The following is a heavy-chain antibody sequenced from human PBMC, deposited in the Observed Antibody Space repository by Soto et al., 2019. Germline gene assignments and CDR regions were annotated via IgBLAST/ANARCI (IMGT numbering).Heavy chain of an antibody. CDR1: GFTFNNYW. V-gene: IGHV3-7*05. CDR2: INQDGSQR. CDR3: ARFSRSHDTEY. Sequence: EEQLVESGGGLVQPGESLTLSCRTPGFTFNNYWMSWLCQAPGKGLEWVANINQDGSQRYYVDSVKGRFTFSRDNAKTSLYLQMNSLRVEDTALYYCARFSRSHDTEYWGQGTLVSVSS. J-gene: IGHJ4*02.